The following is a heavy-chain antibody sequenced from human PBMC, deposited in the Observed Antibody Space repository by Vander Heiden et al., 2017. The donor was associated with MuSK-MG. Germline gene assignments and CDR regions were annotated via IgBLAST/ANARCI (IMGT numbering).Heavy chain of an antibody. J-gene: IGHJ4*02. CDR1: GFTFSSYG. CDR3: AKDNKLDY. CDR2: IRYDGSNK. Sequence: QVQLVESGGGVVQPGGSLRLSRAASGFTFSSYGMHWVRQAPGKGLEWVAFIRYDGSNKYYADSVKGRFTISRDNSKNTLYLQMNSLRAEDTAVYYCAKDNKLDYWGQGTLVTVSS. V-gene: IGHV3-30*02.